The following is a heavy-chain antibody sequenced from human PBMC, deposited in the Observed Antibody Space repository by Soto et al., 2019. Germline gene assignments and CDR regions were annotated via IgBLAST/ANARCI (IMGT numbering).Heavy chain of an antibody. CDR2: VNPNNGDT. J-gene: IGHJ4*02. V-gene: IGHV1-8*01. D-gene: IGHD3-10*01. Sequence: QVQLVQSGAELKKPGASVKVSCKASGYTFSNYDMNWVRQATGQGPEWIGWVNPNNGDTGYAQKFQGRVTLTTDISTTTAYMELTSLRSEDTDIYYCAKVSRKGSAIDFDYWGLGTLITVSS. CDR3: AKVSRKGSAIDFDY. CDR1: GYTFSNYD.